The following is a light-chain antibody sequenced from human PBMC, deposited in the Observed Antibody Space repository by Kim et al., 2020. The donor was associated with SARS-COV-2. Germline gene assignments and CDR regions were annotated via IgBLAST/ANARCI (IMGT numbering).Light chain of an antibody. V-gene: IGKV3-20*01. CDR1: QSVTGSY. J-gene: IGKJ4*01. CDR3: QHYSSSPLT. Sequence: EIVLTQSPGTLSLSPGERATLSCWASQSVTGSYLAWYQHKRGQAPRLLIYGASSRATGIPDRFCGSGSGTDFTLTISRLEPEDFAVYYCQHYSSSPLTFGGGTKVDIK. CDR2: GAS.